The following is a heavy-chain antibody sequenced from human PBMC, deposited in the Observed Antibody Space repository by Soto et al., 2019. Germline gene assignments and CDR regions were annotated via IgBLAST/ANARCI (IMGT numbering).Heavy chain of an antibody. CDR3: AAGEASSRNLAPYYLDF. Sequence: SETLSLTCTVSGGSMRNYFWTRIRQPPGKGLEWIGYIHYSGTTSFFPSYNPSLRSRVTISEDTSKNQFSLKLLSVTTADTAVYFCAAGEASSRNLAPYYLDFWGQGTLVTVSS. CDR2: IHYSGTT. J-gene: IGHJ4*02. V-gene: IGHV4-59*01. D-gene: IGHD6-13*01. CDR1: GGSMRNYF.